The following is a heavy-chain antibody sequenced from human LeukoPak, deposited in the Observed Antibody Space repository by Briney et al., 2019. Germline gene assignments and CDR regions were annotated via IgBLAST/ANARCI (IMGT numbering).Heavy chain of an antibody. CDR1: GGSISSSSYY. V-gene: IGHV4-39*01. J-gene: IGHJ4*02. CDR3: ARQEYSSPKVY. CDR2: IYYSGST. D-gene: IGHD6-6*01. Sequence: SETLSLTCTVSGGSISSSSYYWGWIRQPPGKGLEWIGSIYYSGSTYYNPSLKSRVTISVDTSKNQFSLKLSSVTAADTAVYYCARQEYSSPKVYWGQGTLVTVSS.